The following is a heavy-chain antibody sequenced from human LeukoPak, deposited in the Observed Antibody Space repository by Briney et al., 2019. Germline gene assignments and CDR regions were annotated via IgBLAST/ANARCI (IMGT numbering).Heavy chain of an antibody. J-gene: IGHJ3*02. CDR1: GFTFSSYS. CDR2: ISSSSSYI. CDR3: ASLTMVRGGRAFDI. D-gene: IGHD3-10*01. Sequence: GGPLRLSCAASGFTFSSYSMNWVRQAPGKGLEWVSSISSSSSYIYYADSVKGRFTISRDNAKNSLYLQMNSLRAEDTAVYYCASLTMVRGGRAFDIWGQGTMVTVSS. V-gene: IGHV3-21*01.